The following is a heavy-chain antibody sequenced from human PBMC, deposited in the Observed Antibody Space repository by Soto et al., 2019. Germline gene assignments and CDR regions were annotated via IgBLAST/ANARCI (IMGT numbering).Heavy chain of an antibody. CDR2: IYDSGTT. V-gene: IGHV4-61*01. CDR3: ARAPFGDYGQFDS. Sequence: QVQLQESGPGQVKPSETLSLTCSVSGGSVSGGIYYWNWIRQPPGKGLEWIGYIYDSGTTNYNPSLKSRVTTSVDTSKNQFSLKVSSVTAADTAVYYCARAPFGDYGQFDSWGQGTLVTVSS. CDR1: GGSVSGGIYY. D-gene: IGHD4-17*01. J-gene: IGHJ4*02.